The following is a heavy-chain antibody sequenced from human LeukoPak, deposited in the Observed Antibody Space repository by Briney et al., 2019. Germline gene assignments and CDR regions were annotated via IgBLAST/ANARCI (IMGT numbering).Heavy chain of an antibody. CDR1: GFTFSSYA. CDR3: AKTAMGYFALGAD. Sequence: GGFLRLSCAASGFTFSSYAMSWVRQAPGKGLEWVSAISGSGTSTYYADSVKGRFTISRDNSKNTLYLQINSLRDEDTAVYYCAKTAMGYFALGADWGQGTLVTVSS. J-gene: IGHJ4*02. D-gene: IGHD3-9*01. V-gene: IGHV3-23*01. CDR2: ISGSGTST.